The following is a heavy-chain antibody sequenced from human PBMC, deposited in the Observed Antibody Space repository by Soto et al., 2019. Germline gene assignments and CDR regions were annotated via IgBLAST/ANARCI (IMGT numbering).Heavy chain of an antibody. D-gene: IGHD5-12*01. CDR3: ARGGGGLRGAFDV. CDR2: ISFNGLSQ. CDR1: GFTFSSFA. Sequence: QEILVESGGGVVQSGTSLRLSCAASGFTFSSFAMHWVRQAPGKGLEWVSVISFNGLSQFYADSVRGRVTVPRDNSKNTLYLQLDSLRPADTAVYSCARGGGGLRGAFDVWGQGTEVSVS. V-gene: IGHV3-30*04. J-gene: IGHJ3*01.